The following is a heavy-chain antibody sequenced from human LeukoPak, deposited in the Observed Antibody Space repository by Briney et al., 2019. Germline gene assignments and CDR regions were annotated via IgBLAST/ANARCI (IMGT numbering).Heavy chain of an antibody. CDR1: GGSISSGSYY. CDR2: IYTSGST. Sequence: SETLSLTCTVSGGSISSGSYYWSWIRQPAGKGLEWIGRIYTSGSTNYNPSLKSRVTISVDTSKNQFSLKLSSVTAADTAVYYCARGLSRLWFGGWGEGTTVTISS. D-gene: IGHD3-10*01. V-gene: IGHV4-61*02. CDR3: ARGLSRLWFGG. J-gene: IGHJ6*04.